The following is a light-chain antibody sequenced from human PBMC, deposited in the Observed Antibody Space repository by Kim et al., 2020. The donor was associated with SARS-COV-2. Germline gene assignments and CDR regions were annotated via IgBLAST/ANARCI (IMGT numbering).Light chain of an antibody. CDR2: YDS. V-gene: IGLV3-21*04. CDR1: NIGRRS. Sequence: APGKKASITCGGNNIGRRSVRWYPHKRGQAPVLVSYYDSDRPSGIPERFSGSNSGNTATLTISRVEAGDESDYYCQVWDSSSDHWVFGGGNQLTVL. CDR3: QVWDSSSDHWV. J-gene: IGLJ3*02.